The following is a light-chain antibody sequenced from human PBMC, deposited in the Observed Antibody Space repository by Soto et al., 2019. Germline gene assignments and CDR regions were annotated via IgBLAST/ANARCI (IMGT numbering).Light chain of an antibody. CDR2: GAS. V-gene: IGKV3-15*01. CDR1: QSVSSN. J-gene: IGKJ1*01. Sequence: EIVMTQSPATLSVSPGDRATLSCRASQSVSSNLAWYQQKPGQAPRLLIYGASTRATGIPAMFSGSGSGTEFTLTMSSLQSEDFAVYYCQQYNNWTQTLGQGKKLEIK. CDR3: QQYNNWTQT.